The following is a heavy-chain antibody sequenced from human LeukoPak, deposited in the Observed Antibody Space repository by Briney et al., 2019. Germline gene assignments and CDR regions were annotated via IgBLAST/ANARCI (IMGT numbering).Heavy chain of an antibody. CDR2: IYPGDSDT. D-gene: IGHD5-12*01. Sequence: GESLKISCKGSGYSFTSYWIGWVRQMPGKGLEWMGIIYPGDSDTRYSPSFQGQVTISADKSISTVYLQWSSLKASDTAMYYCARRYSGYDSGGYYFDYWGQGTLVTVSS. J-gene: IGHJ4*02. V-gene: IGHV5-51*01. CDR3: ARRYSGYDSGGYYFDY. CDR1: GYSFTSYW.